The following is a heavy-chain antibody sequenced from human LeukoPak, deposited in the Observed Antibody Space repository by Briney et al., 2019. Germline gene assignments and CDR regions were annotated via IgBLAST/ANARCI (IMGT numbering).Heavy chain of an antibody. J-gene: IGHJ6*03. CDR3: ARGKPSYGSGTYYRPLEPNYMDV. Sequence: SETLSLTCTVSGYSISSSYYWGWSRQPPGKGLEWIGSIYHIGSTYNNPSLKSRLTISVDTAKNNFSLKLSSVTAADTAVYYCARGKPSYGSGTYYRPLEPNYMDVWGKGTTVTVSS. CDR1: GYSISSSYY. CDR2: IYHIGST. D-gene: IGHD3-10*01. V-gene: IGHV4-38-2*02.